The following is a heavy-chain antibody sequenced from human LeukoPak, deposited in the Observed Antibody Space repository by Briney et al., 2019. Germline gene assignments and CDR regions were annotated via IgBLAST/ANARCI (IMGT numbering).Heavy chain of an antibody. D-gene: IGHD1-26*01. V-gene: IGHV3-30*01. CDR2: ISYDGSNK. CDR1: GFTFSSYA. J-gene: IGHJ3*02. CDR3: AREAPGGSYQGPGAFDI. Sequence: GGSLRLSCAASGFTFSSYAMHWVRQAPGKGLEWVAVISYDGSNKYYADSVKGRFTISRDNSKNTLYLQMNSLRAEDTAVYYCAREAPGGSYQGPGAFDIWGQGTMVTVSS.